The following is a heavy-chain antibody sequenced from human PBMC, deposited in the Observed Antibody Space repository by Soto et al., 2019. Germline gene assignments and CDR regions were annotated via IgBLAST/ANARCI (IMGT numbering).Heavy chain of an antibody. D-gene: IGHD3-22*01. CDR2: IYSGGTT. Sequence: PGGSLRLSCTASGFTVSSNYMSWVRQAPGKGLEWVSVIYSGGTTYYADSVKGRFTISRDNSKNTLYLQMNSLRAEDTAVYYCARLRNYYDSSGYLHFDYWAQGT. V-gene: IGHV3-66*01. J-gene: IGHJ4*02. CDR1: GFTVSSNY. CDR3: ARLRNYYDSSGYLHFDY.